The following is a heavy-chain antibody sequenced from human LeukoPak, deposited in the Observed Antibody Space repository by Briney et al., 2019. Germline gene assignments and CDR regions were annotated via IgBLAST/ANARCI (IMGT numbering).Heavy chain of an antibody. V-gene: IGHV1-2*02. Sequence: ASVKVSCKASGYTFTGYYMHWVRQAPGQGLEWMGWINPNSGGTNYAQKFQGRVTMTRDTSISTAYMELSRLRSDDTAVYYCASSPGHCSSTSCYSLWGQGTLVTVSS. J-gene: IGHJ4*02. CDR1: GYTFTGYY. D-gene: IGHD2-2*01. CDR2: INPNSGGT. CDR3: ASSPGHCSSTSCYSL.